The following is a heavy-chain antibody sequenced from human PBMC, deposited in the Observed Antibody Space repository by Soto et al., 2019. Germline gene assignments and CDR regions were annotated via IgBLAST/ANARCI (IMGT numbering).Heavy chain of an antibody. CDR2: ISSSSSTI. J-gene: IGHJ4*02. V-gene: IGHV3-48*01. CDR3: ARDPRPGIPRRSFFDY. CDR1: GFTFSSYS. D-gene: IGHD6-13*01. Sequence: PGGSLRLSCAASGFTFSSYSMNWVRQGPGKGLEWVSYISSSSSTIYYADSVKGRFTISRDNAKNSLYLQMNSLRAEDTAVYYCARDPRPGIPRRSFFDYWGRGTLVTVSS.